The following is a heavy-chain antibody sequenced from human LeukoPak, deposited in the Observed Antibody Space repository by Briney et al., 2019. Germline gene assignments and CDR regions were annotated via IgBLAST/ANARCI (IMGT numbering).Heavy chain of an antibody. J-gene: IGHJ6*03. CDR3: ARPQVPAPDYYYYMDV. V-gene: IGHV4-59*12. CDR1: GGSISSYY. Sequence: PSETLSLTCTVSGGSISSYYWSWIRQPPGKGLEWIGYIYHSGSTYYNPSLKSRVTISVDRSKNQFSLKLSSVTAADTAVYYCARPQVPAPDYYYYMDVWGKGTTVTVSS. D-gene: IGHD2-2*01. CDR2: IYHSGST.